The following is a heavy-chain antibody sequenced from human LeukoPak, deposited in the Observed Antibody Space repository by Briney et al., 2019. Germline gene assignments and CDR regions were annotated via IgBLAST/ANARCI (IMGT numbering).Heavy chain of an antibody. Sequence: QSGGSLRLSCAASGFTFTSYSMNWVRQAPGKGLEWVSYISSSTSTIYYADSVKGRFTISRDNAKNSLYLQMNSLRAEDTAVYYCAVSFDYWGRGTLVTVSS. CDR2: ISSSTSTI. V-gene: IGHV3-48*01. CDR3: AVSFDY. CDR1: GFTFTSYS. J-gene: IGHJ4*02. D-gene: IGHD5/OR15-5a*01.